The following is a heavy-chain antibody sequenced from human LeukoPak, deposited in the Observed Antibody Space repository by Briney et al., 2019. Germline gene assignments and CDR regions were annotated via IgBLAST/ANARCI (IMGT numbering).Heavy chain of an antibody. Sequence: PGGSLRLSCAASGFTFSSYGMHWVRQAPGKGLEGVAFIRYDGSNKYYADSVKGRFTISRDNSKNTLYLQMNSLRAEDTAVYYCARVLRYCSGGNCYSGGLGYMDVWGKGTTVTISS. V-gene: IGHV3-30*02. CDR2: IRYDGSNK. D-gene: IGHD2-15*01. J-gene: IGHJ6*03. CDR3: ARVLRYCSGGNCYSGGLGYMDV. CDR1: GFTFSSYG.